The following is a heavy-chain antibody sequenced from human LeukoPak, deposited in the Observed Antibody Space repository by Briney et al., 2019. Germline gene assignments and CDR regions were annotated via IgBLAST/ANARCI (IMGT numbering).Heavy chain of an antibody. CDR1: GFTFSSYS. CDR3: ARLPAYCSSTNCYYDY. J-gene: IGHJ4*02. V-gene: IGHV3-48*04. CDR2: ISSASGSI. Sequence: QPGGSLRLSCAASGFTFSSYSMNWVRQAPGKGLEWVSYISSASGSIYYADSVKGRFTISRDNAKNSLFLQMNSLRVEDTAVYYCARLPAYCSSTNCYYDYWGQGTLVTVSS. D-gene: IGHD2-2*01.